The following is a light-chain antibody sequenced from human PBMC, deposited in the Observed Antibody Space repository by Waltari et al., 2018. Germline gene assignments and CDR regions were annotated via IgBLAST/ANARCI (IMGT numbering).Light chain of an antibody. Sequence: SALTQRASVSRSPGQSINLSCTGTSSDVGGYNYVAWYQQHPGKAPKFMIYEVSNRPSGVSNRFSGSKSGNTASLTISGLQAEDEADYYCSSYTSSSTPLYVFGTGTKVTVL. CDR2: EVS. J-gene: IGLJ1*01. CDR3: SSYTSSSTPLYV. CDR1: SSDVGGYNY. V-gene: IGLV2-14*01.